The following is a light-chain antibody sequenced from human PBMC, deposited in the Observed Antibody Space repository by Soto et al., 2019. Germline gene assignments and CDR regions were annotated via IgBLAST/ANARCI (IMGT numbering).Light chain of an antibody. CDR3: QQYDSPPWT. CDR2: GLS. Sequence: EIVLTQSPGTLSLSPGERATLSCSASQSIRRSSYFVWYKQKPGQAPRLLIYGLSSRATGTPHRFSGSGSGTDFLRTISTXXPEDFAVDFCQQYDSPPWTFGQGTKXEX. V-gene: IGKV3-20*01. J-gene: IGKJ1*01. CDR1: QSIRRSSY.